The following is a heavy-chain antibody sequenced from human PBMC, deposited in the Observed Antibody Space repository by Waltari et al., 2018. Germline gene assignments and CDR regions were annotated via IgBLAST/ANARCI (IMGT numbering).Heavy chain of an antibody. CDR1: GESMSDNYW. J-gene: IGHJ5*02. CDR2: VHRSGRT. CDR3: ARDRGRGLYLDT. Sequence: QLQLQESGPGLVKPSGTLSLSCAVSGESMSDNYWWSWVRQSPQKGLEWIGQVHRSGRTNYNPSFAGRVTMSIDTSNNHFSLKMTSVAAADTAVYYCARDRGRGLYLDTWGPGTLVAVS. V-gene: IGHV4-4*02. D-gene: IGHD2-15*01.